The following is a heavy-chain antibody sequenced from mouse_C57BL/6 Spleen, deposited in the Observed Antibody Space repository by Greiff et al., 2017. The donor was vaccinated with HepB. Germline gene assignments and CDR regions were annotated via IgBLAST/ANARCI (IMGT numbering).Heavy chain of an antibody. CDR3: AIGVVANGYYFDY. Sequence: QVQLQQPGAELVKPGASVKLSCKASGYTFTSYWMQWVKQRPGQGLEWIGEIEPSDSYTNYNQKFKGKATLTVDTSSSTAYMQLSSLTSEDSAVYYCAIGVVANGYYFDYWGQGTTLTVSS. D-gene: IGHD1-1*01. CDR1: GYTFTSYW. CDR2: IEPSDSYT. V-gene: IGHV1-50*01. J-gene: IGHJ2*01.